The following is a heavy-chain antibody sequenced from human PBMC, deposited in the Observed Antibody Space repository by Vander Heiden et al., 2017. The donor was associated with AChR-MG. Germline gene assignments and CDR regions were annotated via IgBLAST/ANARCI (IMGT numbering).Heavy chain of an antibody. CDR1: GFTFGDFA. D-gene: IGHD3-10*01. Sequence: EVHLVESGGGLAQPGRSLRLSCSGSGFTFGDFAVSWFRQAPGKGLEWVGFIRSKAYGETKQYAASVRDRFIVSRDDSKNIAYLQMNSLISEDTGIYYCSRGSLWVASIGGHFDFWGQGALVTVSS. V-gene: IGHV3-49*03. CDR2: IRSKAYGETK. J-gene: IGHJ4*02. CDR3: SRGSLWVASIGGHFDF.